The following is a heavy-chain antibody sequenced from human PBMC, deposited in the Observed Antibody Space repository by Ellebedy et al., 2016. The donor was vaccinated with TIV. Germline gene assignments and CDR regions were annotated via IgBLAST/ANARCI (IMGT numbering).Heavy chain of an antibody. V-gene: IGHV3-66*01. D-gene: IGHD3-10*01. CDR1: GFTVSSNY. J-gene: IGHJ6*02. CDR2: IYSGGST. Sequence: GESLKISCAASGFTVSSNYMSWVRHAPGKGLEWVSVIYSGGSTYYADSVKGRFTISRDNSKNTLYLQMNSLRAEDTAVYYCARDSWFGELLWRDYYYYGMDVWGQGTTVTVSS. CDR3: ARDSWFGELLWRDYYYYGMDV.